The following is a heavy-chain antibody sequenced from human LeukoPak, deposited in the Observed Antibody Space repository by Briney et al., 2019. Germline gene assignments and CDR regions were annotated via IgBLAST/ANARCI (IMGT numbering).Heavy chain of an antibody. CDR2: IKQDGSEK. CDR3: ARDRWGYSYGGD. J-gene: IGHJ4*02. CDR1: GFTFSSYW. Sequence: PGGSLRLSCAASGFTFSSYWMSWVRQAPGKGLEWVANIKQDGSEKYYVDSVKGRFTISRDNAKNSLFLQMNSLRGEDTAVYYCARDRWGYSYGGDWGQGTLVTVSS. V-gene: IGHV3-7*01. D-gene: IGHD5-18*01.